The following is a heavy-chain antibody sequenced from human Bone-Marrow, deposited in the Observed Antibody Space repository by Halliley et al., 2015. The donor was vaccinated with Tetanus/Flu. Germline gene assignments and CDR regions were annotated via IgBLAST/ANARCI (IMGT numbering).Heavy chain of an antibody. V-gene: IGHV3-23*01. J-gene: IGHJ6*02. Sequence: STYYADSVKGRFTISRDNSKNTLYLQMNSLRAEDTAVYYCAKDRGYCSGGSCYSLYYYYGMDVWGQGTTVTVSS. D-gene: IGHD2-15*01. CDR3: AKDRGYCSGGSCYSLYYYYGMDV. CDR2: ST.